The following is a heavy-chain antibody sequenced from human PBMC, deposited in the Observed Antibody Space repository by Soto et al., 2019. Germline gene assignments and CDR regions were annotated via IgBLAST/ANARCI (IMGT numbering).Heavy chain of an antibody. Sequence: ASVKVSCKASGYTFTSYGISWVRQAPGQGLEWMGWISAYNGNTNYAQKLQGRVTMTTDTSTSTAYMELRSLRSDDTAVYYCARGSRLTIFGVVTYYYYGTDVWGQGTTVTVSS. J-gene: IGHJ6*02. CDR2: ISAYNGNT. V-gene: IGHV1-18*04. D-gene: IGHD3-3*01. CDR1: GYTFTSYG. CDR3: ARGSRLTIFGVVTYYYYGTDV.